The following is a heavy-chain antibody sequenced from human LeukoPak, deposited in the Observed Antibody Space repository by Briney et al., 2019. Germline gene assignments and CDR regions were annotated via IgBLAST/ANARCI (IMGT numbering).Heavy chain of an antibody. CDR1: GFTFSSNA. CDR3: ARDRQGITGTEWFDP. CDR2: ISGSGGNT. D-gene: IGHD1-20*01. J-gene: IGHJ5*02. Sequence: GGSLRFSCSASGFTFSSNAMSRVGQAPGMGLEWVSAISGSGGNTYYADCVKGRFTISRDNSKNTLYLQMDSLRVEDTAFYYCARDRQGITGTEWFDPWGQGSLVTVSS. V-gene: IGHV3-23*01.